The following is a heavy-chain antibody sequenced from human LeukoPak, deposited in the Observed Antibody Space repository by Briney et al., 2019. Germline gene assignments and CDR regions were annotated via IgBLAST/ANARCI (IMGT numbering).Heavy chain of an antibody. J-gene: IGHJ4*02. D-gene: IGHD3-22*01. CDR2: IYHDEGT. Sequence: SETLTLTCVVSGFSISHGYFWGWVRQPPGKGLEWIASIYHDEGTYYNASLNSRATISVDTSKNQFSLKLGAVTAADTAVYYCARAPVVSPFDSWGQGILVIVSS. CDR3: ARAPVVSPFDS. V-gene: IGHV4-38-2*01. CDR1: GFSISHGYF.